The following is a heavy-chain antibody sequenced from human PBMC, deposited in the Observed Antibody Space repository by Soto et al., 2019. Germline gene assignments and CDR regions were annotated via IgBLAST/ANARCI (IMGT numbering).Heavy chain of an antibody. V-gene: IGHV4-59*01. J-gene: IGHJ4*02. Sequence: SETLSLTCAVSGGSISNYYWSWIRQPPGKGLEWVGYIYYTGSTNYNPSLKSRVTISVDTSKNQFSLKLNSVTAAATAVYYCAREKWELLPFFDYWGQGTLVTVSS. D-gene: IGHD1-26*01. CDR3: AREKWELLPFFDY. CDR1: GGSISNYY. CDR2: IYYTGST.